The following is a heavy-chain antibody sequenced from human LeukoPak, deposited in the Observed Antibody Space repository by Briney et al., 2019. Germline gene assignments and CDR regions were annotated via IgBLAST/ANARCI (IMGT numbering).Heavy chain of an antibody. J-gene: IGHJ3*02. V-gene: IGHV3-30-3*01. CDR3: FGVRFLEWLGDAFDI. Sequence: GGSLRLSCAASGFTFSSYAMHWVRQAPGKGLELVGVISYDGSNKYYADSVKGRFTISRDNSKNTLYLQMNSLRAEDTAVYYCFGVRFLEWLGDAFDIWGQGTMVTVSS. CDR2: ISYDGSNK. CDR1: GFTFSSYA. D-gene: IGHD3-3*01.